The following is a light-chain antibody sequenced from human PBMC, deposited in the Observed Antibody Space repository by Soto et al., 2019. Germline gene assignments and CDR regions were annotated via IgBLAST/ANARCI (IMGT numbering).Light chain of an antibody. V-gene: IGKV1-39*01. CDR3: QQSYSSLYT. Sequence: DVQETKYPSSLSASVGDRVTVTCRTSQSINSYLNWYQQKPGKAPKLLIYASTNLQSGVPARFSGSGFGTYFSLTISSLQPEDFATYYCQQSYSSLYTFGQGTKLEIK. CDR1: QSINSY. CDR2: AST. J-gene: IGKJ2*01.